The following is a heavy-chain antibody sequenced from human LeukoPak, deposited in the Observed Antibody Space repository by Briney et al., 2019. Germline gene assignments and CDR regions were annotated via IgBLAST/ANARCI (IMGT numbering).Heavy chain of an antibody. CDR2: ISGSGGST. V-gene: IGHV3-23*01. J-gene: IGHJ6*02. D-gene: IGHD3-22*01. Sequence: GSLRLSCAASGFTFSSYAMSWVRQAPGKGLEWVSAISGSGGSTYYADSVKGRFTISRDNSKNTLYLQMNSLRAEDTAVYYCAKAFITMIVVVRSEGYGMDVWGQGTTVTVSS. CDR1: GFTFSSYA. CDR3: AKAFITMIVVVRSEGYGMDV.